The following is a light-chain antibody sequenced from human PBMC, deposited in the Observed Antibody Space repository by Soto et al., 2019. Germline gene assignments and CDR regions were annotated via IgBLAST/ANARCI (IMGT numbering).Light chain of an antibody. CDR2: DAS. CDR3: RQDYSYLPWT. CDR1: QSISSW. V-gene: IGKV1-5*01. Sequence: IQMSLSLFTLSVYQEDRVTITCRASQSISSWFVWYQQQPGKDPKLLLYDASSLESGVPSRFSGSGSGTEFTLTISSLLPAEDATYYCRQDYSYLPWTFGQGTKVDI. J-gene: IGKJ1*01.